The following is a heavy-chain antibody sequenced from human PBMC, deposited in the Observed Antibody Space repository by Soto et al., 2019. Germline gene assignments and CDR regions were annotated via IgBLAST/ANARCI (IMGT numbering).Heavy chain of an antibody. D-gene: IGHD6-19*01. Sequence: TGGSLRLSCAASGFIFSNYGMHWVRQAPGKGLEWVAVIWYDGSNKYYADSVKGRFTISRDNSKNTMFLQMNSLRAEDTAVYYCARDDIPGRAVAIYGMDVWGQGTTVTVYS. V-gene: IGHV3-33*01. CDR2: IWYDGSNK. CDR3: ARDDIPGRAVAIYGMDV. CDR1: GFIFSNYG. J-gene: IGHJ6*02.